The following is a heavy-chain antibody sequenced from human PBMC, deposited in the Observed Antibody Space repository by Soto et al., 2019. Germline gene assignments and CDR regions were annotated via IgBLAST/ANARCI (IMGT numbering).Heavy chain of an antibody. CDR3: ARDSSASATSYSFDD. D-gene: IGHD3-10*01. J-gene: IGHJ4*02. CDR1: GYTFINHY. Sequence: GASVKVSCKASGYTFINHYIHWVRQAPGVGLEWMGLINPNGGGTDYAQKFQGRVTMTTDTYASTGHMELSSLRSEDTAVYFCARDSSASATSYSFDDWGQGTLVTVSS. CDR2: INPNGGGT. V-gene: IGHV1-46*01.